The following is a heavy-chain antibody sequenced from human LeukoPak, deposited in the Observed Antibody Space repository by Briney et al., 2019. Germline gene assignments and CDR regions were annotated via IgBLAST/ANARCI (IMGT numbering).Heavy chain of an antibody. Sequence: GGSLRLSCAASGFTFSSYAMSWVHQAPGKGLEWVAAISGSGGSTYYADSAKGRFTISRDNFKNTLYLQMNSLRAEDTAVYYCAKEVIVGVSFDYWGQGTLVTVSS. CDR2: ISGSGGST. J-gene: IGHJ4*02. V-gene: IGHV3-23*01. D-gene: IGHD1-26*01. CDR1: GFTFSSYA. CDR3: AKEVIVGVSFDY.